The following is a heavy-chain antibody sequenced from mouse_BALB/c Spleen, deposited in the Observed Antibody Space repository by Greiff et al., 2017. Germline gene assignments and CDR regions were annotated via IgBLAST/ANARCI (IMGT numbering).Heavy chain of an antibody. CDR2: INPSSGYT. Sequence: VQLQQSGAELVRPGASVKMSCKASGYTFTSYTMHWVKQRPGQGLEWIGYINPSSGYTNYNQKFKDKATLTADKSSSTAYMPLSSLTSEDSAVYYCARDSSYGFDYWGQGTTLTVSS. CDR1: GYTFTSYT. CDR3: ARDSSYGFDY. J-gene: IGHJ2*01. D-gene: IGHD1-1*01. V-gene: IGHV1-4*01.